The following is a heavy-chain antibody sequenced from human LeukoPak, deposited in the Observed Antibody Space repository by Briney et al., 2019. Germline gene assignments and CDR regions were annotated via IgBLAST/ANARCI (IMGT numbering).Heavy chain of an antibody. Sequence: GGSLRLSCVASGVTLSNYAMSWARQAPGKGLEWVAVIWYDGSNKYYADSVKGRFTISRDNSKNTLYLQMNSLRAEDTAVYYCAREGAAAGTDYWGQGTLVTVSS. D-gene: IGHD6-13*01. CDR2: IWYDGSNK. CDR1: GVTLSNYA. J-gene: IGHJ4*02. V-gene: IGHV3-33*08. CDR3: AREGAAAGTDY.